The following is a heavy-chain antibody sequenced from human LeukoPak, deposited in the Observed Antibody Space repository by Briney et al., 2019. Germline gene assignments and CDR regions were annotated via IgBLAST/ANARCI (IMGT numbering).Heavy chain of an antibody. CDR3: ARAASMVRGVIISWFDP. CDR1: GGSISSSSYY. J-gene: IGHJ5*02. Sequence: PSETLSLTCTVSGGSISSSSYYWGWIRQPPGTGLEWIGSIYYSGSTYYNPSLKSRVTISVDTSKNQFSLKLSSVTAADTAVYYCARAASMVRGVIISWFDPWGQGTLVTVSS. D-gene: IGHD3-10*01. V-gene: IGHV4-39*07. CDR2: IYYSGST.